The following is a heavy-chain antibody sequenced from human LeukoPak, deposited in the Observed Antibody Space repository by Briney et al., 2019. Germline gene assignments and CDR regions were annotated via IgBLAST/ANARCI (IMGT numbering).Heavy chain of an antibody. J-gene: IGHJ3*02. D-gene: IGHD3-22*01. Sequence: GGSLRLSCAASGFTFSSYAMSWVRRAPGKGLEWVSAISGSGGSTYYADSVKGRFTISRDNSKNTLYLQMNSLRAEDTAVYYCANDPLGGGTMIVGRDAFDIWGQGTMVTVSS. CDR1: GFTFSSYA. V-gene: IGHV3-23*01. CDR2: ISGSGGST. CDR3: ANDPLGGGTMIVGRDAFDI.